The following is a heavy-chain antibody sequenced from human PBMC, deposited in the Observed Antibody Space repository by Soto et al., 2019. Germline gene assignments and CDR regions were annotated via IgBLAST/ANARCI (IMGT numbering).Heavy chain of an antibody. V-gene: IGHV4-31*03. CDR2: IYYSGTT. Sequence: QVQLQESGPGLVKPSQTLSLACTVSGGSISSGYYYWSWIRQHPGKGLEWIGYIYYSGTTYYNPSLKSRVTISVDTSKNQFSLKLTSVTAADTAVYYCARAEVYSSTWGLFDPWGQGTLVTVSS. CDR3: ARAEVYSSTWGLFDP. J-gene: IGHJ5*02. CDR1: GGSISSGYYY. D-gene: IGHD6-13*01.